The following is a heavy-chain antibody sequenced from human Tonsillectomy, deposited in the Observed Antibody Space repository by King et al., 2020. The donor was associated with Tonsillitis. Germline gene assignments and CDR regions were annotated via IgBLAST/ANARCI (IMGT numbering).Heavy chain of an antibody. Sequence: VQLQESGPGLVKPSETLSLTCTVSGGSISDYYWSWLRQPPGKGLEWIGYIYFSGTTNYNPSLKSRVTMSVDTSKSHFSLRLSSVTAADTAVYYCAMKWELLGSFDIWGQGTMVTVSS. CDR3: AMKWELLGSFDI. J-gene: IGHJ3*02. D-gene: IGHD1-26*01. CDR2: IYFSGTT. CDR1: GGSISDYY. V-gene: IGHV4-59*01.